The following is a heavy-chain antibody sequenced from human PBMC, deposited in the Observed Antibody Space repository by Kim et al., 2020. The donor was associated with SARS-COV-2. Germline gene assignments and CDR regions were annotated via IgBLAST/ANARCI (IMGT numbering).Heavy chain of an antibody. CDR2: IKQDGSEK. D-gene: IGHD3-3*01. V-gene: IGHV3-7*03. Sequence: GGSLRLSCAASGFTFSSYWMSWVRQAPGKGLEWVANIKQDGSEKYYVDSVKGRFTISRDNAKNSLYLQMNSLRAEDTAVYYCARIRFLEWLPTFDYWGQGTLVTVSS. CDR1: GFTFSSYW. CDR3: ARIRFLEWLPTFDY. J-gene: IGHJ4*02.